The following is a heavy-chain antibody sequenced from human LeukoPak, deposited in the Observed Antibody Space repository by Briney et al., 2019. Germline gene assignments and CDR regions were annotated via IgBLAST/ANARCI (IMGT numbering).Heavy chain of an antibody. V-gene: IGHV3-53*01. D-gene: IGHD3-3*01. J-gene: IGHJ4*02. Sequence: PGGSLRLSCEASGFTVSSNYMSWVRQAPGKGLEWVSVIYSGGTTYYADSVKGRFTISRDNSKNTLYLQMNSLIAEDKAVYYCGKDLDPYSYDFRLVVGYWGQGTLVTVSS. CDR3: GKDLDPYSYDFRLVVGY. CDR1: GFTVSSNY. CDR2: IYSGGTT.